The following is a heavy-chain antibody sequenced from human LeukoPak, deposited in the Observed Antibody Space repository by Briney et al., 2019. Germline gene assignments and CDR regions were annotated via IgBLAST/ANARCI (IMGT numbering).Heavy chain of an antibody. CDR3: AGLDGYNYFDY. CDR2: IYPDDSDP. D-gene: IGHD5-24*01. J-gene: IGHJ4*02. V-gene: IGHV5-51*01. CDR1: GYTFTNYW. Sequence: HGESLKISCKGSGYTFTNYWIGWVRQMPGKGLEWMAIIYPDDSDPRYSPSFQGHVTITADKSINTAYLQWSSLKASDTAMYYCAGLDGYNYFDYWGQGTLVTVSS.